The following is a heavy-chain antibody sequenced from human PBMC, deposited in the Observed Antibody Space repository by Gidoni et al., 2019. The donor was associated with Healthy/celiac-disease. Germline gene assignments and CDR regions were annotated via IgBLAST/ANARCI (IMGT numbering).Heavy chain of an antibody. CDR1: AGSISSGSYY. CDR2: IYTSGST. J-gene: IGHJ5*02. CDR3: ARDRNFFSPFDP. V-gene: IGHV4-61*02. Sequence: QVQLQESGPGLVKPSQTLSLTCTVSAGSISSGSYYWSWIRQPAGKGLEWIGRIYTSGSTNYNPSLKSRVTISVDTSKNQFSLKLSSVTAADTAVYYCARDRNFFSPFDPWGQGTLVTVSS.